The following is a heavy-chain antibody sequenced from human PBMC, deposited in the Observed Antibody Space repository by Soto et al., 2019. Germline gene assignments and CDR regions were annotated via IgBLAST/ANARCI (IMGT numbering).Heavy chain of an antibody. D-gene: IGHD6-13*01. J-gene: IGHJ6*02. CDR3: ARDQEAGSSSWYFSGMDV. CDR2: INPSGGST. CDR1: GYTFTSYS. V-gene: IGHV1-46*01. Sequence: ASVEVSWKAAGYTFTSYSMRWVRQAPGQGLEWMGIINPSGGSTSYAQKFQGRVTMTRDTSTSTVYMELSSLSSEDTAVYYCARDQEAGSSSWYFSGMDVWGQGTTVTVSS.